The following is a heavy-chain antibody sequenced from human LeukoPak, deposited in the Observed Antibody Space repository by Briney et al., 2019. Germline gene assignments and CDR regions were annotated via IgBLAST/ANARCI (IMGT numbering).Heavy chain of an antibody. CDR2: IYNSEST. V-gene: IGHV4-59*08. D-gene: IGHD6-19*01. J-gene: IGHJ4*02. Sequence: SETLSLTCTVSGXSISSYYGSWIRQPPGKGLEWIGYIYNSESTNYNPSLKSRVTISVDTSKNQFSLKLSSVTAADTAVYYCARRRYSSGQIDCWGQGALVTVSS. CDR3: ARRRYSSGQIDC. CDR1: GXSISSYY.